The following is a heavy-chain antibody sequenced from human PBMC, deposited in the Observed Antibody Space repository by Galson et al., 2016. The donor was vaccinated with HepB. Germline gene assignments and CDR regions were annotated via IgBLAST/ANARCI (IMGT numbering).Heavy chain of an antibody. V-gene: IGHV5-51*03. CDR2: IYPVDSDT. J-gene: IGHJ6*02. Sequence: QSGAEVKKPGESLKISCKASRYSFNNYWIAWVRQMPGKGLELMGTIYPVDSDTRYSPSLQGQVTISADKSISTPYLQWSSLKASDTAMYYCAIPSEPYYYGMDVWGQGTTFTVSS. CDR1: RYSFNNYW. CDR3: AIPSEPYYYGMDV.